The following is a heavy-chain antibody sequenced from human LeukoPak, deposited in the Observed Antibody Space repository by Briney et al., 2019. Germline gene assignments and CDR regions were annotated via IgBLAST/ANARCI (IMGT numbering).Heavy chain of an antibody. J-gene: IGHJ4*02. CDR3: AKDLKAYSTAYYFDY. Sequence: GGSLRLSCAASGFTFSSYGMHWVRQAPGKGLEWVAFIRYDGSNKYYADSVKGRFTISRDNSKNTLYLQMNSLRAEDTAVYYCAKDLKAYSTAYYFDYWGQGTLVTVSS. CDR1: GFTFSSYG. D-gene: IGHD6-13*01. CDR2: IRYDGSNK. V-gene: IGHV3-30*02.